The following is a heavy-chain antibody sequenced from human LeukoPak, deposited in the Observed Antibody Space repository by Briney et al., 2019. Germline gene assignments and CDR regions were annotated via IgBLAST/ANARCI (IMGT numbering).Heavy chain of an antibody. CDR2: ISGSGGSK. Sequence: GGSLRLSCAASGFTFSSYAMSWVRQAPGKGLEWVSAISGSGGSKYYADSVKGRFTISRDNSKNTLYLQMNSLRAEDTAVYYCAKGKYSYGSTTFDYWGQGTLVTVSS. CDR3: AKGKYSYGSTTFDY. J-gene: IGHJ4*02. D-gene: IGHD5-18*01. V-gene: IGHV3-23*01. CDR1: GFTFSSYA.